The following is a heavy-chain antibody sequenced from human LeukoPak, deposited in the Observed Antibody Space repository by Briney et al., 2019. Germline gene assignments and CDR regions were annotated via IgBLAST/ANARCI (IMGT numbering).Heavy chain of an antibody. CDR3: ARGGDWFDY. D-gene: IGHD3-9*01. Sequence: PSETLSLTCTVSGGSISSGSYYWSWIGQPAGKGLEWIGRIYTSGSTNYNPSLKSRVTISVDTSKNQFSLKLSSVTAADTAVYYCARGGDWFDYWGQGTLVTVSS. CDR2: IYTSGST. V-gene: IGHV4-61*02. J-gene: IGHJ4*02. CDR1: GGSISSGSYY.